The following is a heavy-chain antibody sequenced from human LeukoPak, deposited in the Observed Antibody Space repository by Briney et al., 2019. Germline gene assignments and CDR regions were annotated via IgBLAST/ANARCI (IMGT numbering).Heavy chain of an antibody. Sequence: SETLSLTCAVYGGSFSGYYWSWIRQPPGKGLEWIGEINHSGSTNYNPSLKSRVTISVDTSKNQFSLKLSSVTAADTAVYYCARLYGSGKGVWFDPWGQGTLVTVSS. CDR2: INHSGST. D-gene: IGHD3-10*01. CDR1: GGSFSGYY. J-gene: IGHJ5*02. V-gene: IGHV4-34*01. CDR3: ARLYGSGKGVWFDP.